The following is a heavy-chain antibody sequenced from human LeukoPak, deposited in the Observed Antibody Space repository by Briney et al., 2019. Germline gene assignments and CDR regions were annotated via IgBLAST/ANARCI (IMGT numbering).Heavy chain of an antibody. CDR1: GGTFSSYT. CDR2: IITILGIA. Sequence: SVKVSCKASGGTFSSYTISWVRQAPGQGLEWMGRIITILGIANYAQKFQGRVTITADKSTSTAYMELSSLRSEDTAVYYCARESIVPAANNWFDPWGQGTLVTVSS. D-gene: IGHD2-2*01. CDR3: ARESIVPAANNWFDP. V-gene: IGHV1-69*04. J-gene: IGHJ5*02.